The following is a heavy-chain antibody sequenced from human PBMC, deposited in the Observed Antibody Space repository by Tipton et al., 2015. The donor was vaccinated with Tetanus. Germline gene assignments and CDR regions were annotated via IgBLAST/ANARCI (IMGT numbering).Heavy chain of an antibody. CDR2: FSGSADGI. CDR3: AKWVKYGDYVLGYSFIDQ. CDR1: GFTFSKYA. D-gene: IGHD4-17*01. V-gene: IGHV3-23*01. J-gene: IGHJ4*02. Sequence: SLRLSCAASGFTFSKYAMSWVRQAPGKGLEWVSGFSGSADGISYADSVKGRFTISRDISKNTLYLQMNSLRAEDTAVYYCAKWVKYGDYVLGYSFIDQWGQGTLVTVSS.